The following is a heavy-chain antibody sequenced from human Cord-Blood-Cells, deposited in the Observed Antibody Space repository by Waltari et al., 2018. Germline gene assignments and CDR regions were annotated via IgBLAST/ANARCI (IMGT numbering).Heavy chain of an antibody. D-gene: IGHD7-27*01. Sequence: QVQLVQSGAEVKKPGSSVKVSCKASGGPFRSYAIRWVRQAPGQGLEWMGRIIPILGIANYAQKFQGRVTITADKSTSTAYMELSSLRSEDTAVYYCARDKGARLGFIDYWGQGTLVTVSS. J-gene: IGHJ4*02. CDR3: ARDKGARLGFIDY. CDR2: IIPILGIA. CDR1: GGPFRSYA. V-gene: IGHV1-69*09.